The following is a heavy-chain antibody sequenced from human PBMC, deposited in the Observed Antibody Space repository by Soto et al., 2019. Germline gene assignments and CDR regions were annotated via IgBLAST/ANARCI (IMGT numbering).Heavy chain of an antibody. CDR2: ISSSSSTI. J-gene: IGHJ5*02. CDR1: GFTFSSYS. CDR3: ARDRPDYDFWSGYHQNWFDP. V-gene: IGHV3-48*02. D-gene: IGHD3-3*01. Sequence: GGSLRLSCAASGFTFSSYSMNWVRQAPGKGLEWVSYISSSSSTIYYADSVKGRFTISRDNAKNPLYLQMNSLRDEDTAVYYCARDRPDYDFWSGYHQNWFDPWGQGTLVTVSS.